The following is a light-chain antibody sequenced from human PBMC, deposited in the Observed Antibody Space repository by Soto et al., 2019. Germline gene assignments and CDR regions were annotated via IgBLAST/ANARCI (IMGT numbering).Light chain of an antibody. J-gene: IGKJ3*01. CDR1: QSVSSSS. V-gene: IGKV3-20*01. CDR2: DAS. Sequence: EIVLAQSPGTLSLSPGERATLSCRASQSVSSSSLAWYQQKPGQAPMLLIYDASSRATGIPDRFTASGSGTDFTLTISRLEPEDFAMYYCQQYGNSFTFGPGTRVKIK. CDR3: QQYGNSFT.